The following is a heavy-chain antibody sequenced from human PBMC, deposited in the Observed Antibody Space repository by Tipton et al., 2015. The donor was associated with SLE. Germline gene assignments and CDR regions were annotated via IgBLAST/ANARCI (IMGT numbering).Heavy chain of an antibody. CDR2: IYYSGST. V-gene: IGHV4-61*01. Sequence: TLSLTCTVSGGSISSSSYYWSWIRQPPGKGLEWIGYIYYSGSTNYNPSLKSRVTISVDTSKNQFSLNLRSVTAADTAVYYCARGARGYSYGSDEDFDSWGQGILVTVSS. J-gene: IGHJ4*02. D-gene: IGHD5-18*01. CDR3: ARGARGYSYGSDEDFDS. CDR1: GGSISSSSYY.